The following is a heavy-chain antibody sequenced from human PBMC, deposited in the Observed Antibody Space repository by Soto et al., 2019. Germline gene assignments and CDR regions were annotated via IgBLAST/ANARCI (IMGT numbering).Heavy chain of an antibody. CDR1: GFSVTNNY. V-gene: IGHV3-53*01. D-gene: IGHD1-1*01. CDR2: IYSGGGT. CDR3: ARDTLDGDYSDY. J-gene: IGHJ4*02. Sequence: QLVASGGGLIQPGESLTLSCEASGFSVTNNYMYWVRQAPGKGLEWVSLIYSGGGTHYADFVNGRFIISRDNSKNTLYLQMSTLRAEDTAVYYCARDTLDGDYSDYWGQGTLVTVSS.